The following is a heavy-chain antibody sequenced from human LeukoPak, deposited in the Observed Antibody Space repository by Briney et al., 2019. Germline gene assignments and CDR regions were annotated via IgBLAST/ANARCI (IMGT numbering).Heavy chain of an antibody. CDR1: GFTFSSYA. V-gene: IGHV3-23*01. CDR3: AKATGYLL. D-gene: IGHD1-14*01. J-gene: IGHJ4*02. CDR2: ISNSDYST. Sequence: GGTLRLSCAASGFTFSSYAMSWVRQAPGKGLEWVSTISNSDYSTYYADSVKGRFTISRANSENTLYLQMNNLRAEDTAVYYCAKATGYLLWGQGTLVTVSS.